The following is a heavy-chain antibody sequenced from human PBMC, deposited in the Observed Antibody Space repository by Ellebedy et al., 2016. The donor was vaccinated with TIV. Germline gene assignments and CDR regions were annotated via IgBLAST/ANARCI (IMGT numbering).Heavy chain of an antibody. CDR3: ARVSQREYSGYDWRPYFDY. Sequence: ASVKVSCKASGYTFTGYYMHWVRQAPGQGLEWMGGIIPIFGTANYAQKFQGRVTITADESTSTAYMELSSLRSEDTAVYYCARVSQREYSGYDWRPYFDYWGQGTLVTVSS. J-gene: IGHJ4*02. CDR1: GYTFTGYY. CDR2: IIPIFGTA. D-gene: IGHD5-12*01. V-gene: IGHV1-69*13.